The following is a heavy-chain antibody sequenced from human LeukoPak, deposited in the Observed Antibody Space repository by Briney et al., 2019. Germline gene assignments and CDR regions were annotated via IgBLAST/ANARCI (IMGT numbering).Heavy chain of an antibody. Sequence: AASVKVSCKASGYTFTSYDINWVRLATGQGLEWMGWMNPNSGNTGYAQKFQGRVTMTRNTSISTAYMELSSLRSEDTAVYYCARGPRWATNFDYWGQGTLVTVSS. CDR3: ARGPRWATNFDY. V-gene: IGHV1-8*01. D-gene: IGHD1-26*01. CDR2: MNPNSGNT. J-gene: IGHJ4*02. CDR1: GYTFTSYD.